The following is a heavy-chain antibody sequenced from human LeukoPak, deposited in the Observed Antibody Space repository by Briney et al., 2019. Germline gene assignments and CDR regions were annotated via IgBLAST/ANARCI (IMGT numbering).Heavy chain of an antibody. D-gene: IGHD1-26*01. J-gene: IGHJ4*02. CDR2: LSSNGEIK. CDR3: VKTYSGTYYDF. V-gene: IGHV3-64D*06. CDR1: GFTITSYA. Sequence: GGSLRLSCSASGFTITSYAMHWVRQPPGKGLEYVSALSSNGEIKFYADSVKGRFTISRDSSKNTLDLQMSSLRAEDTALYYCVKTYSGTYYDFWGQGTLVTVSS.